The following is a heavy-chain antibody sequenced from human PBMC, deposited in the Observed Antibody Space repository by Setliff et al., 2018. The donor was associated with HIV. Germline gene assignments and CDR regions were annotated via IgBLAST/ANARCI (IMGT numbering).Heavy chain of an antibody. Sequence: PSETLSLTCTVSGGSISSGSYYWSWIRQPAGKGLEWIGRIYTSGSTNYNPSVESRVTMSLDTSRDQFSLNLTSMTAADTAVYFCVRHGYYYDFIDIWGQGTVVTVSS. CDR1: GGSISSGSYY. CDR2: IYTSGST. V-gene: IGHV4-61*02. J-gene: IGHJ3*02. CDR3: VRHGYYYDFIDI. D-gene: IGHD3-22*01.